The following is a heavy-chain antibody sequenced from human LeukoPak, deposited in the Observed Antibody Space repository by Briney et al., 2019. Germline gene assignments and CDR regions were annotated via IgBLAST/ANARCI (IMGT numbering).Heavy chain of an antibody. J-gene: IGHJ4*02. D-gene: IGHD3-22*01. CDR3: WVVVITTSDY. Sequence: GRSLRLSCSASGFTFSSYAMHWVRQAPGKGLEWVAVISYDGSNKYYADSVKGRFTISRDNSKNTLYLQMNSLRAEDTAVYYCWVVVITTSDYWGQGTLVTVSS. CDR1: GFTFSSYA. V-gene: IGHV3-30-3*01. CDR2: ISYDGSNK.